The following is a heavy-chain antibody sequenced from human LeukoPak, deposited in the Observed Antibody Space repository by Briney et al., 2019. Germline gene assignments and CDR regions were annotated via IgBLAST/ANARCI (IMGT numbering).Heavy chain of an antibody. CDR1: GFTFSNYW. J-gene: IGHJ4*02. V-gene: IGHV3-7*01. D-gene: IGHD4-23*01. CDR2: IKRDGSEK. Sequence: GGSLRLSCAASGFTFSNYWMTWVRQAPGKGLEWVANIKRDGSEKYYLDSVKGRFTISRDNAKNSLYLQMNSLRAEDTAVYYCARDYGGSSPFDYWGQGTLVTVSS. CDR3: ARDYGGSSPFDY.